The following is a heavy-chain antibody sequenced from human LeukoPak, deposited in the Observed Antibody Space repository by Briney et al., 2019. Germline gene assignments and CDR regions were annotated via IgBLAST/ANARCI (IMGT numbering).Heavy chain of an antibody. J-gene: IGHJ4*02. V-gene: IGHV1-2*02. CDR3: ARDRYDSSGYYYLFDY. CDR1: GYTFTGYY. CDR2: INPNSGGT. D-gene: IGHD3-22*01. Sequence: ASVKVSRKASGYTFTGYYMHWVRQAPGQGLEWMGWINPNSGGTNYAQKFQGRVTMTRDTSISTAYMELSRLRSDDTAVYYCARDRYDSSGYYYLFDYWGQGTLVTVSS.